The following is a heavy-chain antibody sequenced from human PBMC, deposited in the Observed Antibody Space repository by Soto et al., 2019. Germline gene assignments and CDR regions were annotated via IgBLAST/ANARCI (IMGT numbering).Heavy chain of an antibody. CDR2: IYYSGST. Sequence: SETLSLTCTVSGGSISSGGYYWSWIRQHPGKGLEWIGYIYYSGSTYYNPSLKSRVTISVDTSKNQFSLKLSSVTAAFTVVYYCARDRIVVVVAATLDPWGQGTLVTVSS. D-gene: IGHD2-15*01. V-gene: IGHV4-31*03. CDR1: GGSISSGGYY. CDR3: ARDRIVVVVAATLDP. J-gene: IGHJ5*02.